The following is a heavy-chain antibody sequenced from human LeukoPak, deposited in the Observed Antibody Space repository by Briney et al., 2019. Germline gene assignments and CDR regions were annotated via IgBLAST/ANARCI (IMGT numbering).Heavy chain of an antibody. J-gene: IGHJ5*02. CDR1: GLTFNSYW. Sequence: GGSLRLSCAASGLTFNSYWMHWVRQVAGKGLVWVARISGDASNTTYADSVKGRFTISRDNAKNTLYLQMNSLSVDDTAVYYCARAMPHDNWFDPWGQGSLVTVSS. D-gene: IGHD2-2*01. V-gene: IGHV3-74*03. CDR3: ARAMPHDNWFDP. CDR2: ISGDASNT.